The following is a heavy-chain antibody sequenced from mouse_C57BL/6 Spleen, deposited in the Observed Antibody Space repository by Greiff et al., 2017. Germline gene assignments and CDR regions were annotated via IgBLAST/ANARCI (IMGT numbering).Heavy chain of an antibody. V-gene: IGHV1-50*01. CDR1: GYTFTSYW. J-gene: IGHJ4*01. Sequence: QVQLQQPGAELVKPGASVKLSCKASGYTFTSYWMQWVKQRPGQGLEWIGKIDPADSYTKYNQKFKGKATLTVDTSSSTAYMQLSSLTSEDSAVYYCERYLEGAMGYWGQGTSVTVSS. CDR3: ERYLEGAMGY. CDR2: IDPADSYT.